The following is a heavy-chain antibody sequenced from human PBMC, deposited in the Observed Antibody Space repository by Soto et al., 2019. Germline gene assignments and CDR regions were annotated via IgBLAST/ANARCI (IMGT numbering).Heavy chain of an antibody. Sequence: GGSLRLSCAASGFTFSSYWMSWVRQAPGKGLEWVANIKQDGSEKYYVDSVKGRFTISRDNAKNSLYLQMNSLRAEDTAVYYCARVGLRFLEWLLSPGYFDYWGQGTLVTVYS. CDR1: GFTFSSYW. J-gene: IGHJ4*02. CDR3: ARVGLRFLEWLLSPGYFDY. V-gene: IGHV3-7*03. CDR2: IKQDGSEK. D-gene: IGHD3-3*01.